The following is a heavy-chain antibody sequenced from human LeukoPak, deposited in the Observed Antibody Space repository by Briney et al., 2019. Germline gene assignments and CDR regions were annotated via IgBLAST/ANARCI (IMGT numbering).Heavy chain of an antibody. D-gene: IGHD4-23*01. Sequence: GGSLRLSCGASGFTFSNYGMLWVRQAPGKGLEWVAFIRYDGNNKLYADSMKGRFTISRDNSKNTLYLQMNSLRAEDTAVYYCASELRWKGFDYWGQGTLVTVSS. CDR1: GFTFSNYG. CDR3: ASELRWKGFDY. CDR2: IRYDGNNK. J-gene: IGHJ4*02. V-gene: IGHV3-30*02.